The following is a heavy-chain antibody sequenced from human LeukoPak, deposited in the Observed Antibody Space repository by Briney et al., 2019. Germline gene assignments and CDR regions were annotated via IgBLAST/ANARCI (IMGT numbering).Heavy chain of an antibody. CDR1: GGSISSGDYY. V-gene: IGHV4-31*03. CDR3: ARDSGYGLNDY. D-gene: IGHD5-12*01. Sequence: SETLSLTCTVSGGSISSGDYYWSWICQHPEKGLEWIGYIFYTGSTYYNPSLRSRVAISVDTSKNQFSLRLTSVTAADTAVYYCARDSGYGLNDYWGQGTLVTVSS. CDR2: IFYTGST. J-gene: IGHJ4*02.